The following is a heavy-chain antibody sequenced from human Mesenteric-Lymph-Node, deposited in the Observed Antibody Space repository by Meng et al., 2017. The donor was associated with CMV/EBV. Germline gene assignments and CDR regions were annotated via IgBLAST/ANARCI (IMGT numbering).Heavy chain of an antibody. CDR2: TSGSGGSA. J-gene: IGHJ4*02. CDR1: FAVSGCA. D-gene: IGHD3-22*01. Sequence: FAVSGCAMGWVRWAPGKGLEWVSGTSGSGGSAYCADSVKGRFTISRDNSKNTLYLQMNSLRAEDTAVYYCAKEVDYYDSSGLGGFDYWGQGTLVTVSS. CDR3: AKEVDYYDSSGLGGFDY. V-gene: IGHV3-23*01.